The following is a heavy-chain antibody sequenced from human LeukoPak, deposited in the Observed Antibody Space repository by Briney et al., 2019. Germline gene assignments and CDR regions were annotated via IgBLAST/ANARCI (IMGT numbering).Heavy chain of an antibody. Sequence: ASLKASCKASGYTFTDYYMHCVRQAPGQGFDWMGWINPNDGDTNYAQKFQGRVTMTRDTYISTAHMAVSRVRSDDTAVYYCARANFLYCSSTTCLFDYWGQGTLVTVSS. D-gene: IGHD2-2*01. J-gene: IGHJ4*02. CDR1: GYTFTDYY. V-gene: IGHV1-2*02. CDR2: INPNDGDT. CDR3: ARANFLYCSSTTCLFDY.